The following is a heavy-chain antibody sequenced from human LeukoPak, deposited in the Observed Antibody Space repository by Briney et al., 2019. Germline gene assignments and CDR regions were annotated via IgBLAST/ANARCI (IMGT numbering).Heavy chain of an antibody. CDR1: GGSISSGGYY. J-gene: IGHJ4*02. V-gene: IGHV4-31*03. Sequence: PSETLSLICTVSGGSISSGGYYWSWIRQHPGKGLEWIGYIYYSGSTYYNPSLKSRVTISVDTSKNQFSLKLSSVTAADTAVYYCARGDYYDRIDYWGQGTLVTVSS. D-gene: IGHD3-22*01. CDR2: IYYSGST. CDR3: ARGDYYDRIDY.